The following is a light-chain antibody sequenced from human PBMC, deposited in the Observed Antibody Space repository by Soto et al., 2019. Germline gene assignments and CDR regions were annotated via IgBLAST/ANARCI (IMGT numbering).Light chain of an antibody. CDR3: QQLNTYPVT. CDR2: AAS. J-gene: IGKJ3*01. CDR1: KVISSY. Sequence: IQLTQSPSSLSASVGDRVTITCRASKVISSYLAWYQQKPGKAPKLLIYAASTLQSGVPSRFSGSGSGTDFTLTISSLQPEDFATYSCQQLNTYPVTFGPGTKVDIK. V-gene: IGKV1-9*01.